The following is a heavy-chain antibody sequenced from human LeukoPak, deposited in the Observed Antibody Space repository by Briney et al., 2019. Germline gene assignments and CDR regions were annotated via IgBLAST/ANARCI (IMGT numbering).Heavy chain of an antibody. J-gene: IGHJ4*02. CDR2: ISTNGGST. D-gene: IGHD3-9*01. CDR1: GFSFNTYA. Sequence: GGSLRLSCAASGFSFNTYAMHWVRQAPGKGLEYVSSISTNGGSTYYADSVKGRFTISRDNSKNTLYLQMGSLRPEDMAVYYCARVSGYFDWPSLDYWGQGSLVTVSS. CDR3: ARVSGYFDWPSLDY. V-gene: IGHV3-64*02.